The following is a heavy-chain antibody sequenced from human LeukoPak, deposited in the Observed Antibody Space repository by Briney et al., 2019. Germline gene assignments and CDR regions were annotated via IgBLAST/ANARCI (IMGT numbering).Heavy chain of an antibody. CDR2: INHSGST. J-gene: IGHJ3*02. CDR1: GGSISSYY. CDR3: ARVQARYAPSDAFDI. V-gene: IGHV4-34*01. D-gene: IGHD3-16*01. Sequence: PSETLSLTCTVSGGSISSYYWSWIRQPPGKGLEWIGEINHSGSTNYNPSLKSRVTISVDTSKNQFSLKLSSVTAADTAVYYCARVQARYAPSDAFDIWGQGTMVTVSS.